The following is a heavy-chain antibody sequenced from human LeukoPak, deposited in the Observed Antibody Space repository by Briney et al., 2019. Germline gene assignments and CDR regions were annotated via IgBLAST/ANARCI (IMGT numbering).Heavy chain of an antibody. CDR3: ARAGRYCSSTSCLPFDY. D-gene: IGHD2-2*01. J-gene: IGHJ4*02. Sequence: GASVKVSCKASGGTFSSYTISWVRQAPGQGLEWMGRIIPILGIANYAQKFQGRVTITAHKSTGTAYMELSSLRSEDTAVYYCARAGRYCSSTSCLPFDYWGQGTLVTVSS. CDR2: IIPILGIA. V-gene: IGHV1-69*02. CDR1: GGTFSSYT.